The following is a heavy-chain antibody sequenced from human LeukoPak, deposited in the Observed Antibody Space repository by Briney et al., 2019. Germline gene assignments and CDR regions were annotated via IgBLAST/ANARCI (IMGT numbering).Heavy chain of an antibody. CDR2: IYYSGST. D-gene: IGHD2-2*01. Sequence: SETLSLTCTVSGGSISSYYWSWIRQPPGKGLEWIGYIYYSGSTNYNPSLKSRVTISVDTSKNQFSLKLSSVTAADTAVYYCARLPDCSSTSCLDAFDIWGQGTMVTVSS. J-gene: IGHJ3*02. CDR3: ARLPDCSSTSCLDAFDI. CDR1: GGSISSYY. V-gene: IGHV4-59*01.